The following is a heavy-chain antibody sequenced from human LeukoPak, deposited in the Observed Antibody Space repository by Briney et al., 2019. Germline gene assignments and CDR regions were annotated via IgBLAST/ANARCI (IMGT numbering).Heavy chain of an antibody. CDR2: ISGSGGST. Sequence: GGSLRLSCAASGFTASSYALSGVRQAPGKGLEWVSSISGSGGSTYYADSVKGRFTISRDNSKNTLYLQMNSLRAEDTALYHCAKFPAAGTNSGGFDYWGQGTLVTVSS. D-gene: IGHD6-13*01. CDR3: AKFPAAGTNSGGFDY. J-gene: IGHJ4*02. CDR1: GFTASSYA. V-gene: IGHV3-23*01.